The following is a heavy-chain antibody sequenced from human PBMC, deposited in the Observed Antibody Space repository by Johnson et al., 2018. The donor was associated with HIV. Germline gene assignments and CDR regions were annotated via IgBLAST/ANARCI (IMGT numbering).Heavy chain of an antibody. CDR2: ISYDGSNK. V-gene: IGHV3-30*02. D-gene: IGHD6-6*01. Sequence: QVQLVESGGGVVQPGGSVRLSCAASGVTFSGYGMHWVRQAPGKGLEWVAFISYDGSNKYYADSVKGRFTISRDNSKNTLYLQMNSLRAEDTAVYYCAKGGRGYSSSSDAFDIWGQGTMDTVSS. J-gene: IGHJ3*02. CDR1: GVTFSGYG. CDR3: AKGGRGYSSSSDAFDI.